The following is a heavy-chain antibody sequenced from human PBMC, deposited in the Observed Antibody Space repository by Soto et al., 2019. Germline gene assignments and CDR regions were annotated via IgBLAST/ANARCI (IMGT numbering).Heavy chain of an antibody. CDR1: GFPFRNFA. J-gene: IGHJ4*02. V-gene: IGHV3-23*05. CDR3: ARADLLWDSFDL. D-gene: IGHD2-2*01. Sequence: EVQLLESGGDLVQPGGSLKLSCAASGFPFRNFAMAWVRQAPGKGLEWVSIISNSGSSTYHGDSVKGRFSTSRDNSKGTLSLHMRGVRIDDTAVYFCARADLLWDSFDLWGQGTLVTVSS. CDR2: ISNSGSST.